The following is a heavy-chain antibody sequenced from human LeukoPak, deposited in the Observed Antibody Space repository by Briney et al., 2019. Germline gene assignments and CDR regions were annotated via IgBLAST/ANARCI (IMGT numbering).Heavy chain of an antibody. CDR2: INANSGGT. V-gene: IGHV1-2*02. CDR1: AYTFTGYY. Sequence: ASVKVSCKASAYTFTGYYMHWVRQAPGQGLEWMGWINANSGGTNYAQKFQGRVTMTRDTSISTAYMELSRLRSDDTAVYYCARDTQNAFDIWGQGTMVTVSS. J-gene: IGHJ3*02. CDR3: ARDTQNAFDI.